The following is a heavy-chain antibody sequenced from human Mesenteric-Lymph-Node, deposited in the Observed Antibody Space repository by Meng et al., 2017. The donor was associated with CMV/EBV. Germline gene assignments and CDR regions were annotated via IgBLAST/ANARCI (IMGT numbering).Heavy chain of an antibody. CDR3: ARVLYGDYVFDYFDY. CDR1: GFIVSENY. CDR2: IYGGATT. Sequence: GGSLRLSCAASGFIVSENYMNWVRQAPGKGLEWVSVIYGGATTYYADSVKGRFTISRDNSKNTLYLQMNSLRAEDTAVYYCARVLYGDYVFDYFDYWGQGTLVTVSS. J-gene: IGHJ4*02. D-gene: IGHD4-17*01. V-gene: IGHV3-53*05.